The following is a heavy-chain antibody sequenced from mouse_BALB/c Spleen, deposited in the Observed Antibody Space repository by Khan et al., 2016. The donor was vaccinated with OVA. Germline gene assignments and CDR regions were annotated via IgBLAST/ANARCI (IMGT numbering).Heavy chain of an antibody. V-gene: IGHV5-6-4*01. CDR3: TREGNYAHWYCDV. J-gene: IGHJ1*01. Sequence: EVELVESGGGLVNPGGSLKLSCAASGFSFSSYTMSWVRQTPEKRLEWVATLSSGSTYTYSPDSVKGRFTISRDHAKNTLYLQMSSLKSEDTAMYYGTREGNYAHWYCDVWGAGTTVTVSS. CDR2: LSSGSTYT. CDR1: GFSFSSYT. D-gene: IGHD2-1*01.